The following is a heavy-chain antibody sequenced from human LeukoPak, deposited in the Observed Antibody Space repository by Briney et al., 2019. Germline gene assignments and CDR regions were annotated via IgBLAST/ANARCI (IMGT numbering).Heavy chain of an antibody. D-gene: IGHD6-13*01. Sequence: SETLSLTCTVSGGSISTSGYYWGWIRQPPAKGLEWIGGIYYTGTTYCNQSLKSRVTISVDTSKNQFSLKLSSVTAADTAVYYCAREVPLYSLDYWGQGTLVTVSS. CDR2: IYYTGTT. CDR3: AREVPLYSLDY. V-gene: IGHV4-39*07. CDR1: GGSISTSGYY. J-gene: IGHJ4*02.